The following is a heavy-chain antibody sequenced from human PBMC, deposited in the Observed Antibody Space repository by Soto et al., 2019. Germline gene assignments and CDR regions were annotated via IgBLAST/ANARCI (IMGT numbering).Heavy chain of an antibody. Sequence: GASVKVFCKASVYTFTSYAMHWVRQAPGQRLEWMGWINAGNGNTKYSQKFQGRVTITRDTSASTAYMELSSLRSEDTAVYYCARGDPAAHLYYFDYWGQGTLVTVSS. CDR3: ARGDPAAHLYYFDY. V-gene: IGHV1-3*01. D-gene: IGHD2-2*01. CDR2: INAGNGNT. J-gene: IGHJ4*02. CDR1: VYTFTSYA.